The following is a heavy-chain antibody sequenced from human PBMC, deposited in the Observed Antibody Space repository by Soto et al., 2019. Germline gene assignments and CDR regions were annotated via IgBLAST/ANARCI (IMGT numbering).Heavy chain of an antibody. CDR3: ARSRLGGKLPSYNWFDP. CDR2: IIPIFGTA. Sequence: QVQLLQSGAEVKKPGSSVKVSCKASGGTLRSYSISWVRQAPGQGLEWMEGIIPIFGTANYAQKFQGRVTIIADESTSTAYMELTNLKSEDTAVYYCARSRLGGKLPSYNWFDPWGQGTLVTVSS. V-gene: IGHV1-69*01. D-gene: IGHD3-16*02. J-gene: IGHJ5*02. CDR1: GGTLRSYS.